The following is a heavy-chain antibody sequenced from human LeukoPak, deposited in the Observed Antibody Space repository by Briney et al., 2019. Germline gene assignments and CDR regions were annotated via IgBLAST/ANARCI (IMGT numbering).Heavy chain of an antibody. J-gene: IGHJ4*02. V-gene: IGHV4-34*01. CDR1: GGSFGGYY. CDR2: INHSGST. CDR3: ARERNYYGSGRLDY. D-gene: IGHD3-10*01. Sequence: SETLSLTCAVYGGSFGGYYWSWIRQPPGKGLEWIGEINHSGSTNYNPSLKSRVTISVDTSKNQFSLKLSSVTAADTAVYYCARERNYYGSGRLDYWGQGTLVTVSS.